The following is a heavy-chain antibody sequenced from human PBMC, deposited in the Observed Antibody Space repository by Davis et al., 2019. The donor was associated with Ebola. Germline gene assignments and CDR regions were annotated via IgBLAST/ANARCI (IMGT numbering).Heavy chain of an antibody. J-gene: IGHJ4*02. CDR3: ARDRDPGSGSYLSAYFDY. V-gene: IGHV1-2*02. CDR1: GYTFTGYY. CDR2: INPNSGGT. Sequence: ASVKVSCKASGYTFTGYYMHWVRQAPGQGLEWMGWINPNSGGTNYAQKFQGRITMTRDTSITTAYMELSRLTSDDTAVYFCARDRDPGSGSYLSAYFDYWGQGTLVTVSS. D-gene: IGHD1-26*01.